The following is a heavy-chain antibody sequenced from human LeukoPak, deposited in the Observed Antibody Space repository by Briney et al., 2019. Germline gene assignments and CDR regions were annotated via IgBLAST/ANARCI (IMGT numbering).Heavy chain of an antibody. CDR1: GFTFSNYD. CDR3: ARGADTHFDY. CDR2: IGTAGDT. D-gene: IGHD2-15*01. J-gene: IGHJ4*02. V-gene: IGHV3-13*04. Sequence: PGGSLGLSCAASGFTFSNYDMHWVRQATGKGLEWVSAIGTAGDTYYQGSVRGRFTMSRENAKNSLYLQMNSLTAGDTAVYYCARGADTHFDYWGQGILVTVSS.